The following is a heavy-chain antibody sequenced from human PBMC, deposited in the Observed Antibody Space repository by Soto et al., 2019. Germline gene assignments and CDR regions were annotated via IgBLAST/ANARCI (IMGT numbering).Heavy chain of an antibody. Sequence: GGSLRLSCTASGFSFSSYTMNWVRQAPGKGLQWVASITNRGTHTYSADSVRGRFTISRDNDKNSLYLQMNNLRAEDTATYYCARAHEVAWFDSWGLGTLVTVSS. CDR1: GFSFSSYT. D-gene: IGHD2-15*01. CDR3: ARAHEVAWFDS. CDR2: ITNRGTHT. V-gene: IGHV3-21*06. J-gene: IGHJ5*01.